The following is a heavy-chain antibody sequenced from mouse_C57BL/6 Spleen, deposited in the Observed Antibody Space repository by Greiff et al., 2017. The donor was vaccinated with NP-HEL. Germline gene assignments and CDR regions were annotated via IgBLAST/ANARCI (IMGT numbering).Heavy chain of an antibody. CDR2: IYPGDGDT. Sequence: QVQLQQSGPELVKPGASVKISCKASGYAFSSSWMNWVKQRPGKGLEWIGRIYPGDGDTNYNGKFKGKVTLTADKSSSTAYMQLSSLTSEDSAVYFCASTTVVATEDYAMDYWGQGTSVTVSS. J-gene: IGHJ4*01. CDR3: ASTTVVATEDYAMDY. CDR1: GYAFSSSW. V-gene: IGHV1-82*01. D-gene: IGHD1-1*01.